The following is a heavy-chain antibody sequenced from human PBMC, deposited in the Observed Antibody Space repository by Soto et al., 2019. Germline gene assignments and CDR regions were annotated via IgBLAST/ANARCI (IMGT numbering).Heavy chain of an antibody. CDR1: GFTFSSYG. D-gene: IGHD6-13*01. CDR2: ISYDGSNK. Sequence: HPGGSLRLSCAASGFTFSSYGMHWVRQAPGKGLEWVAVISYDGSNKYYADSVKGRFTISRDNSKNTLYLQMNSLRAEDTAVYYCAKDHGADSSSWPYYYYYGMDVWGQGTTVTVSS. J-gene: IGHJ6*02. CDR3: AKDHGADSSSWPYYYYYGMDV. V-gene: IGHV3-30*18.